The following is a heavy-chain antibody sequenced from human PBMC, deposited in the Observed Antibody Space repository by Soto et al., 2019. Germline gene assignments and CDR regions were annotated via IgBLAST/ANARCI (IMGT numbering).Heavy chain of an antibody. Sequence: GASVKVSCKASGCTFSSYAFSWVRQAPGQGLEWMGGIIPIFGTPNYAQKFQGRVTITADESTSTAYMELSSLRSEDTAVYYCARELYCNDGVCSDYYPMDVWGQGTTVTVSS. CDR1: GCTFSSYA. D-gene: IGHD2-8*01. CDR3: ARELYCNDGVCSDYYPMDV. J-gene: IGHJ6*02. V-gene: IGHV1-69*13. CDR2: IIPIFGTP.